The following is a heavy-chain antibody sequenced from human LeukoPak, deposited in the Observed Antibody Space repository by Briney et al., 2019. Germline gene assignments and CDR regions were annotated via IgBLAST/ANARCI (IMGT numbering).Heavy chain of an antibody. CDR2: IYHSGST. J-gene: IGHJ4*02. Sequence: NPSGTLSLTCAVSGGSTSSSNWWSWVRQPPGKGLEWIGEIYHSGSTNYNPSLKSRVTISVDKSKNQFSLKLSSVTAADTAVYYCARRALVAAAGTRPSSDYWGQGTLVTVSS. CDR3: ARRALVAAAGTRPSSDY. CDR1: GGSTSSSNW. D-gene: IGHD6-13*01. V-gene: IGHV4-4*02.